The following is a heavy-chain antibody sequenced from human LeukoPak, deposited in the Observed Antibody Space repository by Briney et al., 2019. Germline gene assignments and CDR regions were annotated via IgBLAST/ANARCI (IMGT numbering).Heavy chain of an antibody. Sequence: PGGSLRLSCAASGFTVSSNYMSWVRQAPGKGLEWVSVIYSGGSTYYADSVKGRFTISRDNSKNTLYLQMNSLRAEDTAVYYCARVLGEYYFDYWGQGTLVTVSS. CDR3: ARVLGEYYFDY. CDR2: IYSGGST. D-gene: IGHD3-10*02. V-gene: IGHV3-53*01. J-gene: IGHJ4*02. CDR1: GFTVSSNY.